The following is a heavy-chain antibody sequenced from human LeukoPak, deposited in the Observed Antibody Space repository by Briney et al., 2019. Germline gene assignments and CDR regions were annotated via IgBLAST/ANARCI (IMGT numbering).Heavy chain of an antibody. CDR2: ISAYNGNT. CDR1: GYTFTSYG. D-gene: IGHD6-13*01. Sequence: ASVKVSCKTSGYTFTSYGISWVRQAPGQGLEWMGWISAYNGNTNYAQKVQGRVTMTTDTSTSTAYMELRSLRSDDTAVYYCARVFAAAWNYYYYYYMDVWGKGTTVTVSS. V-gene: IGHV1-18*01. CDR3: ARVFAAAWNYYYYYYMDV. J-gene: IGHJ6*03.